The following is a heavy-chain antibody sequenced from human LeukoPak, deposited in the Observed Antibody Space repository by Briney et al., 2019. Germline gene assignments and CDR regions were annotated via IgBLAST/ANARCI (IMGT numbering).Heavy chain of an antibody. CDR3: ARSEYYYDSSGYYNWFDP. J-gene: IGHJ5*02. V-gene: IGHV4-34*01. CDR2: INHSGST. Sequence: SETLSLTCAVYGGSFSGYYWSRIRQPPGKGLEWIGEINHSGSTNYNPSLKSRVTISVDTSKNQFSLKLSSVTAADTAVYYCARSEYYYDSSGYYNWFDPWGQGTLVTVSS. CDR1: GGSFSGYY. D-gene: IGHD3-22*01.